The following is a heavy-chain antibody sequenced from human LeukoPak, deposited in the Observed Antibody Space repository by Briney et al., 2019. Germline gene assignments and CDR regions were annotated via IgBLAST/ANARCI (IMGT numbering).Heavy chain of an antibody. CDR1: GYTFTSYA. J-gene: IGHJ5*02. CDR2: INAGNGNT. Sequence: ASVKVSCKASGYTFTSYAMHWVRQAPGQRLEWMGWINAGNGNTKYSQKFQGRVTITRDTSASTAYMELRSLRSDDTAVYYCARVCRIAAAGTGVRWFDPWGQGTLVTVSS. CDR3: ARVCRIAAAGTGVRWFDP. V-gene: IGHV1-3*01. D-gene: IGHD6-13*01.